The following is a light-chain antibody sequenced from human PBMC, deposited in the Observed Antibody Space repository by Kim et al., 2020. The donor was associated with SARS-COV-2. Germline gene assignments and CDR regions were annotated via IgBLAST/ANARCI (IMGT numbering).Light chain of an antibody. CDR3: QAWDSNTEV. J-gene: IGLJ1*01. V-gene: IGLV3-1*01. Sequence: SYELTQPPSVSVSPGQTASITCSGDKLGDKYAYWYQQKPGQSPVLVIYQDSKRPSGIPERFSGSNSGNTATLTISGTQAMDEADYYCQAWDSNTEVFGTGTKVTVL. CDR2: QDS. CDR1: KLGDKY.